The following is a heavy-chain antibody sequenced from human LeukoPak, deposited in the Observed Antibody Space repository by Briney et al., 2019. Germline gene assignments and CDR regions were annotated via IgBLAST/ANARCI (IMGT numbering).Heavy chain of an antibody. Sequence: ASVKVSCKASGGTFSSYAISWVRQAPGQGLEWMGGIIPIFGTANYAQKFQGRVTITADESTSTAYMELSSLRSEDTAVYYCASRTLHCSGGICKAHRDYYYYYMDVWGKGTTVTISS. CDR2: IIPIFGTA. V-gene: IGHV1-69*13. D-gene: IGHD2-15*01. CDR3: ASRTLHCSGGICKAHRDYYYYYMDV. CDR1: GGTFSSYA. J-gene: IGHJ6*03.